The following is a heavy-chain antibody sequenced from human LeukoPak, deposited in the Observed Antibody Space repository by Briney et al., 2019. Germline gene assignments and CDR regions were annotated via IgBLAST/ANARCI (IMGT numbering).Heavy chain of an antibody. D-gene: IGHD2-15*01. CDR1: GFTFSDYY. J-gene: IGHJ6*02. CDR3: ARDKGYCSGGSCYLQYCYYGMDV. Sequence: GGSLRLSCAASGFTFSDYYMSWIRQAPGKGLEWVSYISSSGSTIYYADSVKGRFTISRDNAKNSLYLQMNSLRAEDTAVYYCARDKGYCSGGSCYLQYCYYGMDVWGQGTTVTVSS. CDR2: ISSSGSTI. V-gene: IGHV3-11*01.